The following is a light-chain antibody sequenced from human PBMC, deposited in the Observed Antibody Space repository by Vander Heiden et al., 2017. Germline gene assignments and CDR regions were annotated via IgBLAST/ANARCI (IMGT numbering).Light chain of an antibody. CDR3: SSYTSSTTWV. CDR2: EVS. J-gene: IGLJ3*02. V-gene: IGLV2-18*02. CDR1: SSDVGSYNR. Sequence: QSALTQPPSVSGSLGQSVTLSCTGNSSDVGSYNRVSWYQQSPGTAPKLMIYEVSDRPSGVPDRFSGSKSGNTASLTISGLQAEDEGDYYCSSYTSSTTWVFGGGTKLTVL.